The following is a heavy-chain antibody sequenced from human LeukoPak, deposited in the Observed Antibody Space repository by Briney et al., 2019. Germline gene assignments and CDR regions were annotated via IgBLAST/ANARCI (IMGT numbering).Heavy chain of an antibody. D-gene: IGHD6-19*01. V-gene: IGHV1-18*01. Sequence: GASVKVSCKPSGYTFTGYGISWVRPAPAQGLARVGSISAYNGNTTSEQQLHGRVTRTTDTPTTTAYMELRSLRADDTAVYYCARDLSSGQCLVLAPWGQGTLVTVSS. CDR1: GYTFTGYG. CDR2: ISAYNGNT. J-gene: IGHJ5*02. CDR3: ARDLSSGQCLVLAP.